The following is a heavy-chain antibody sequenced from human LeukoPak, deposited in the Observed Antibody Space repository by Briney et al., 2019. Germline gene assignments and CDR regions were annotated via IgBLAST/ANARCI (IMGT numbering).Heavy chain of an antibody. CDR1: GFTFSTYA. Sequence: GGSLRLSCAASGFTFSTYAMHWVRQAPGKGLEWVAVISDDGSNKYYADSVKGRFTISRDNSKNTLNLQMSSLSAEDTAVYYCARVDDLDAFDIWGQGTMVTVSS. CDR3: ARVDDLDAFDI. CDR2: ISDDGSNK. D-gene: IGHD2-2*03. J-gene: IGHJ3*02. V-gene: IGHV3-30*04.